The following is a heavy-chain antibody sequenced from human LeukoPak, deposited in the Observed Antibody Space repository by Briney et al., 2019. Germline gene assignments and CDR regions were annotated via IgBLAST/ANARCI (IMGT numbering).Heavy chain of an antibody. CDR3: ARAPTTYYYDSSGYYELDY. CDR2: TRNKANSYTT. Sequence: PGGSLRLSCAASGFTFSDHYMDWVRQAPGKGLEWVGRTRNKANSYTTEYAASVKGRFTISRDDSKNSLYLQMNSLKTEDTAVYYCARAPTTYYYDSSGYYELDYWGQGTLVTVSS. CDR1: GFTFSDHY. V-gene: IGHV3-72*01. J-gene: IGHJ4*02. D-gene: IGHD3-22*01.